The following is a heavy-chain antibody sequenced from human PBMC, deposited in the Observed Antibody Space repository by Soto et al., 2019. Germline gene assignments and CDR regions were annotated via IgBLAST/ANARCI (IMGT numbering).Heavy chain of an antibody. Sequence: EVQLLESGGGLVQPGGSLRLSCAASGFTFSSYAMSWVRQAPGTGLEWVSAISGSGGSTYYADSVKGRFTISRDNSKNTLYLHMNSLRAEDTAVYYCAKSSYRLSVYYGMDVWGQGTTVTVSS. V-gene: IGHV3-23*01. D-gene: IGHD3-3*01. CDR1: GFTFSSYA. J-gene: IGHJ6*02. CDR2: ISGSGGST. CDR3: AKSSYRLSVYYGMDV.